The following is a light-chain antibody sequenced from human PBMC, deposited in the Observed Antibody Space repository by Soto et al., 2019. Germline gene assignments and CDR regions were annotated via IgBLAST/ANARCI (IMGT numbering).Light chain of an antibody. V-gene: IGKV3-20*01. J-gene: IGKJ3*01. CDR3: QQYGSSPLT. Sequence: EIVLTQSPGTLSLSPGERATLSCRASQSVYSNYLAWYQQKPGQSPRLLMYGASTRVTGIPDRFSGSASGTDFTLTISRLEPEDFAVYYCQQYGSSPLTFGARTKVDIK. CDR1: QSVYSNY. CDR2: GAS.